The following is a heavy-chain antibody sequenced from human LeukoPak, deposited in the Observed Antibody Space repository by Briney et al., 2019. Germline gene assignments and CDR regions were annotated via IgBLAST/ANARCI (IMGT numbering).Heavy chain of an antibody. V-gene: IGHV3-23*01. CDR1: GFTFSSYA. CDR2: ISGSGGST. Sequence: PGGCLRLSCAASGFTFSSYAMSWVRQAPGKGLEWVSAISGSGGSTYYADSVKGRFTISRDNSKNTLYLQMNSLRAEDTAVYYCAKDRGSITYYDILGFCDYWGQGTLVTVSS. CDR3: AKDRGSITYYDILGFCDY. D-gene: IGHD3-9*01. J-gene: IGHJ4*02.